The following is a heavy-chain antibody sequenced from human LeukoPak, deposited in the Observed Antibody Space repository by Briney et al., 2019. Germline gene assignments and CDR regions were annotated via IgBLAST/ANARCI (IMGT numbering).Heavy chain of an antibody. Sequence: PSETLSLTCAVSGGSIGSGGYSWSWIRQPPGKGLEWIGYIYHSGSTYYNPSLKSRVTISVDRSKNQFSLKLSSVTAADTAVYYCARGLVVVAVGLYFDYWGQGTLVTVSS. J-gene: IGHJ4*02. CDR2: IYHSGST. CDR3: ARGLVVVAVGLYFDY. V-gene: IGHV4-30-2*01. D-gene: IGHD2-15*01. CDR1: GGSIGSGGYS.